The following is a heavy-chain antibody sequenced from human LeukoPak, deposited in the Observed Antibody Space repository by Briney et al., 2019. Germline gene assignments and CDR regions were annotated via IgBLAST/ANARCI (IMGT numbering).Heavy chain of an antibody. CDR3: ARGKLSRYFDWLSYGMDV. V-gene: IGHV3-7*03. D-gene: IGHD3-9*01. Sequence: PGGSLRLSCAASGFTFSSYWMSWVRQAPGKGLEWVANIKQDGSEKYYVDSVKGRFTISRDNAKNSLYLQMNSLRAEDTAVYYCARGKLSRYFDWLSYGMDVWGKGTTVTVSS. J-gene: IGHJ6*04. CDR1: GFTFSSYW. CDR2: IKQDGSEK.